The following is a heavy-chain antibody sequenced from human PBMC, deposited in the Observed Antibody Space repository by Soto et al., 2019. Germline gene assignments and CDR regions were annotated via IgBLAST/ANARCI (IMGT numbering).Heavy chain of an antibody. CDR2: ISGSGGST. CDR1: GFTFSSYA. D-gene: IGHD2-8*01. Sequence: EVQLLESGGGLVQPGGSLRLSCAASGFTFSSYAMSWVRQAPGKGLEWVSAISGSGGSTYYADSVKGRFTISRDNSKNTLYLQMNSLRAEDTAVYYCAKDDRPTSDIVLMVYAKQDYYYYMDVWGKGTTVTVSS. V-gene: IGHV3-23*01. CDR3: AKDDRPTSDIVLMVYAKQDYYYYMDV. J-gene: IGHJ6*03.